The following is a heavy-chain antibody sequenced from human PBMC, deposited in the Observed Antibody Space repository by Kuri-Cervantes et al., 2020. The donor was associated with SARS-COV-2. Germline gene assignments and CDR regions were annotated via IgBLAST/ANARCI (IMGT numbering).Heavy chain of an antibody. J-gene: IGHJ4*01. V-gene: IGHV4-34*01. CDR2: INHSGST. Sequence: SETLSLTCAVYGGSFSGYYWSWIRQPPGKGLEWIGEINHSGSTNYNPSLKSRVTISVDTSKNQFSLKLSSVTAADTAVYYCARGVCGGSCYSSYRRYYFDYWGRGTLVTVSS. CDR3: ARGVCGGSCYSSYRRYYFDY. D-gene: IGHD2-15*01. CDR1: GGSFSGYY.